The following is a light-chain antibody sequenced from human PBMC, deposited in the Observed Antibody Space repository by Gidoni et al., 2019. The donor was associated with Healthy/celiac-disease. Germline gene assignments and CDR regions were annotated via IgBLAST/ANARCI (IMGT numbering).Light chain of an antibody. J-gene: IGLJ2*01. Sequence: SSELTQDPAVSGALGQTVRITCQGASLRSYYARWYQQKPGQAPVLVISGKNNRPSGIPDRFSGSSSGNTASLTITGAQAEDEADYYCNSRDSSGNHPHVVFGGGTKLTVL. CDR3: NSRDSSGNHPHVV. CDR1: SLRSYY. V-gene: IGLV3-19*01. CDR2: GKN.